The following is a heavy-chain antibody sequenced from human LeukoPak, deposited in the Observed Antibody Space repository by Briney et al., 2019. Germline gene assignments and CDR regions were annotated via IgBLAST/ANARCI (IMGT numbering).Heavy chain of an antibody. Sequence: GGSLRLSCAASGFTVSSYAMSWVRQAPGKGLEWVSSIGDGVGGTHYADSVKGRFTISRDNAKNSLYLQMNSLRAEDTAVYYCARRGYSYGFDYWGQGTLVTVPS. CDR3: ARRGYSYGFDY. J-gene: IGHJ4*02. D-gene: IGHD5-18*01. CDR2: IGDGVGGT. CDR1: GFTVSSYA. V-gene: IGHV3-23*01.